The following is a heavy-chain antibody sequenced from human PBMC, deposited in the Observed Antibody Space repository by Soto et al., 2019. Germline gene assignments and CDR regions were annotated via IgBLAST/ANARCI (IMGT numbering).Heavy chain of an antibody. J-gene: IGHJ5*02. CDR3: ARASQLLQNWFDP. CDR1: GFTFSSYA. V-gene: IGHV3-30-3*01. Sequence: PGGSLRLSCAASGFTFSSYAMHWVRQAPGKGLEWVAVISYDGSNKYYADSVKGRFTISRDNSKNTLYLQMNSLRAEDTAVYYCARASQLLQNWFDPWGQGTLVTVSS. D-gene: IGHD2-2*01. CDR2: ISYDGSNK.